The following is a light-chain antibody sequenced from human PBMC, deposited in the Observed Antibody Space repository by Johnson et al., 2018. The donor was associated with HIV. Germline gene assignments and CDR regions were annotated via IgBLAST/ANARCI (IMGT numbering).Light chain of an antibody. CDR1: SSNIGHNY. V-gene: IGLV1-51*01. Sequence: QSVLTQPPSMSAAPGQKVTISCSGSSSNIGHNYVSWYQQVPGTAPKLLIFDNNKRPSGIPDRFSGSKSGTSATLDITGLQTGDEADYYCGTWDSSLSAYVFGTGTKVTVL. CDR2: DNN. CDR3: GTWDSSLSAYV. J-gene: IGLJ1*01.